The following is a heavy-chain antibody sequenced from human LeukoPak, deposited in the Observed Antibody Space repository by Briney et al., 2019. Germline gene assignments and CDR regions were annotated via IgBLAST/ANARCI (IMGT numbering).Heavy chain of an antibody. D-gene: IGHD4-17*01. Sequence: GGSLRLSCAASEFSVGSNYMTWVRQAPGKGLEWVSLIYSGGSTYYADSVKGRFTISRDNSKNTLYLQMNSLRAEDTAVYYCAKGDGDYAGVFYFDYWGQGTLVTVSS. CDR2: IYSGGST. CDR3: AKGDGDYAGVFYFDY. J-gene: IGHJ4*02. CDR1: EFSVGSNY. V-gene: IGHV3-53*01.